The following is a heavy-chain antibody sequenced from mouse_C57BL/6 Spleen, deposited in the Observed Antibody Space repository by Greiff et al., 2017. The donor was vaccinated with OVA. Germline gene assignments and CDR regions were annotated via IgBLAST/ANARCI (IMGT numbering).Heavy chain of an antibody. CDR2: IWSGGST. Sequence: QVQLQQSGPGLVQPSQSLSITCTVSGFSLTSYGVHWVRQSPGKGLEWLGVIWSGGSTDYNAAFISRLSISKDNSKSKVFFKMNSLKADDTAIYYCAGDGYYGSWLAYWGQGTLVTVSA. CDR1: GFSLTSYG. CDR3: AGDGYYGSWLAY. D-gene: IGHD2-3*01. J-gene: IGHJ3*01. V-gene: IGHV2-2*01.